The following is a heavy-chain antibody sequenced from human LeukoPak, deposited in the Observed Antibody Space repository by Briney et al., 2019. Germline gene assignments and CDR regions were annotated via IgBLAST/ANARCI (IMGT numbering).Heavy chain of an antibody. D-gene: IGHD1-26*01. J-gene: IGHJ4*02. CDR3: ARRVKSKWEQIDY. V-gene: IGHV4-34*01. Sequence: PSETLSLTCAVYGGSFSGYYWSWIRQPPGKGLEWIGEINHSGSTNYNPSLKSRVTISVDTSKNQFSLKLSSVTAADTAVYYCARRVKSKWEQIDYWGQGTLVTVSS. CDR2: INHSGST. CDR1: GGSFSGYY.